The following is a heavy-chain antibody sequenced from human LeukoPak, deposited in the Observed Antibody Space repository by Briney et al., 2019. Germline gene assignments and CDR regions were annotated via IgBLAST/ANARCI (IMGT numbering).Heavy chain of an antibody. V-gene: IGHV3-48*03. CDR2: ISSSGSTT. D-gene: IGHD6-19*01. CDR1: GFSFSK. J-gene: IGHJ4*02. CDR3: ARGQWLVRGVYFDY. Sequence: GGSLRLSCAASGFSFSKMNWVRQAPGKGLEWVSYISSSGSTTYYAGSVKGRFTFSRDNAKNSLYLQMNSLRAEDTAVYYCARGQWLVRGVYFDYWGQGTLVTVSS.